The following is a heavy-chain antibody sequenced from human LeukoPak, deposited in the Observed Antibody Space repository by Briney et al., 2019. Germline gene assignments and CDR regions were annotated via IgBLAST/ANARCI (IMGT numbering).Heavy chain of an antibody. Sequence: PGASLRLSCAASGFTFRSYAMSWVRQAPGKGLEWVSVISGGGDTTYYADSVQGRFTISRDNSKNMLFLQMNSLRAEDTAVYYCAREEPNFDFWGQGTLVAVSS. CDR1: GFTFRSYA. V-gene: IGHV3-23*01. CDR2: ISGGGDTT. CDR3: AREEPNFDF. J-gene: IGHJ4*02. D-gene: IGHD1-14*01.